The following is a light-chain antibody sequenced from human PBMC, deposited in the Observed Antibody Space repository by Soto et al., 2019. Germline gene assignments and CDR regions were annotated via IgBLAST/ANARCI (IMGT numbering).Light chain of an antibody. CDR3: NSYTVSNTVI. Sequence: QSALTQPASVSGSPGQSITISCTGTSSDVGAYDYVSWYQHHPGKAPKVIIYEVNNRPSGVSNRFSGSKTGNTASLTISGLQAEDEDDYYCNSYTVSNTVIFGGGTKLTVL. CDR2: EVN. V-gene: IGLV2-14*01. J-gene: IGLJ2*01. CDR1: SSDVGAYDY.